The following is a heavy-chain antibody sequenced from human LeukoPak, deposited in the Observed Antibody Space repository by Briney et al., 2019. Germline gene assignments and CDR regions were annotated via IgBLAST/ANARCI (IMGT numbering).Heavy chain of an antibody. CDR2: IYYSGST. CDR3: ARGAVYSSSWYEEESLDY. V-gene: IGHV4-59*01. CDR1: GGSISSYY. Sequence: KPSETLSLTCTVSGGSISSYYWSWIRQPPGKGLEWIEYIYYSGSTNYNPSLKSRVTISVDTSKNQFSLKLSSLTAADTAVYYCARGAVYSSSWYEEESLDYWGQGTLVTVSS. J-gene: IGHJ4*02. D-gene: IGHD6-13*01.